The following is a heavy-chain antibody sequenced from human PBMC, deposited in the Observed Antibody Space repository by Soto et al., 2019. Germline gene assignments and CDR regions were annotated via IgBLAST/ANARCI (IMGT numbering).Heavy chain of an antibody. Sequence: SETLSLTCTVSGGSISSGGYYWSWIRQHPGKGLEWIGYIYYSGSTYYNPSLKSRVTISVDTSKNQFSLKLSSVTAADTAVYYCARAHIYYYSSGFDYWGQGTWVTVS. D-gene: IGHD3-22*01. J-gene: IGHJ4*02. CDR1: GGSISSGGYY. CDR2: IYYSGST. CDR3: ARAHIYYYSSGFDY. V-gene: IGHV4-31*03.